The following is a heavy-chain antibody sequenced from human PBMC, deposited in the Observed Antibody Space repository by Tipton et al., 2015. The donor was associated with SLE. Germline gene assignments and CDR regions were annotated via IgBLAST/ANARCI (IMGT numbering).Heavy chain of an antibody. CDR3: ARGPQWEPPTFHI. V-gene: IGHV1-18*01. CDR2: ISTYNGNT. CDR1: GYTFTTYD. J-gene: IGHJ3*02. D-gene: IGHD1-26*01. Sequence: QLVQSGAEVKKPGASVKVSCKASGYTFTTYDISWVRQAPGQGLEWMGWISTYNGNTNYAQKFKGRVTMTTDTSTSTADMELRSLRSDDTAVYYCARGPQWEPPTFHIWSQGTMVTVSS.